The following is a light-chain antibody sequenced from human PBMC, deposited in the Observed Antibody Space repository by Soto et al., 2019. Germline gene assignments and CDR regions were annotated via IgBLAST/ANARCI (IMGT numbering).Light chain of an antibody. CDR3: QQYSNWPPLT. V-gene: IGKV3-15*01. CDR1: QSVTNH. Sequence: EIVMTQSPATLSVSPGESATLSCRASQSVTNHLAWYQQIPGQAPRLLIYGASTRATGVPARFSGSGFGTEFTLTITSLQSEDFAVYYCQQYSNWPPLTFGGGTKVEIK. CDR2: GAS. J-gene: IGKJ4*01.